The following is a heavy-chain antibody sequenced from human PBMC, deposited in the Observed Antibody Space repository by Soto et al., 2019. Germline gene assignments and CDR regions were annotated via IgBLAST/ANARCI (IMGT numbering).Heavy chain of an antibody. CDR1: GYMXSSYS. V-gene: IGHV1-3*01. Sequence: SXKVAFRAAGYMXSSYSMEWVRQAPGQGLEWMGWINHGNGKTEYSHKPQGRETITRHTSASTVSIELSRLTLKERATQFSARVVRHDSGSGDNGFGPWGQGARVTVS. J-gene: IGHJ5*02. D-gene: IGHD3-10*01. CDR2: INHGNGKT. CDR3: ARVVRHDSGSGDNGFGP.